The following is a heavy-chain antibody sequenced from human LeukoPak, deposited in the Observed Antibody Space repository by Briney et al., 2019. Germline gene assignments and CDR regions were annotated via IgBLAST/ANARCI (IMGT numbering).Heavy chain of an antibody. J-gene: IGHJ4*02. CDR3: ARGGYCGGYCYFYY. D-gene: IGHD2-21*02. CDR2: VYSSGST. V-gene: IGHV4-61*02. Sequence: KPSETLSLTCTVSGGSISSGSYYWSWIRQPAGKGLEWIGRVYSSGSTNYNPSLKSRVSISVDTSKNQFSLRLSSVTAADTAVYYCARGGYCGGYCYFYYWGQGTLVTVSS. CDR1: GGSISSGSYY.